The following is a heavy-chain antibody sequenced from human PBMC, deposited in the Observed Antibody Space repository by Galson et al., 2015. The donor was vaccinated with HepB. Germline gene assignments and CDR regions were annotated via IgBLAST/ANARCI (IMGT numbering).Heavy chain of an antibody. CDR3: ATSLSDTTDYGMDV. Sequence: SETLSLTCAVYGGSFRGYYWSWIRQPPGKGLEWIGEINHSGRTNYNPSLKSRVTISVDTSKNQFSLKLTSVTAADTAVYYCATSLSDTTDYGMDVWGQGTTVTVSS. J-gene: IGHJ6*02. CDR2: INHSGRT. V-gene: IGHV4-34*01. CDR1: GGSFRGYY. D-gene: IGHD1-1*01.